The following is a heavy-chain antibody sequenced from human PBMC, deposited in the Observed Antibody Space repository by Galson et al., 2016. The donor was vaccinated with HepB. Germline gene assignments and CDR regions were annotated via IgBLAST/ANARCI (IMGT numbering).Heavy chain of an antibody. CDR2: DSMDGRRK. J-gene: IGHJ4*02. V-gene: IGHV3-30*18. CDR1: GFIFRGYG. Sequence: SLRLSCAGSGFIFRGYGMHWVRQAPGKGLEWVAADSMDGRRKFYADSVRGRFTISRDNSNNMLFLQMDSLRPDDTAVYYCAKRHEYCPPVGCSVDYWGQGALGSVSS. CDR3: AKRHEYCPPVGCSVDY. D-gene: IGHD2/OR15-2a*01.